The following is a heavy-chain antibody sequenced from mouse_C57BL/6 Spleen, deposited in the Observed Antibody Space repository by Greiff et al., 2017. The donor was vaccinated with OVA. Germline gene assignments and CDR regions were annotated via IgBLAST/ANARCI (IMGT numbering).Heavy chain of an antibody. CDR2: INPNNGGT. D-gene: IGHD2-4*01. J-gene: IGHJ4*01. Sequence: SGPELVKPGASVKMSCKASGYTFTDYNMHWVKQSHGKSLEWIGYINPNNGGTSYNQKFKGKATLTVNKSSSTAYMELRSLTSEDSAVYYCARWGLRDYYAMDYWGQGTSVTVSS. CDR3: ARWGLRDYYAMDY. V-gene: IGHV1-22*01. CDR1: GYTFTDYN.